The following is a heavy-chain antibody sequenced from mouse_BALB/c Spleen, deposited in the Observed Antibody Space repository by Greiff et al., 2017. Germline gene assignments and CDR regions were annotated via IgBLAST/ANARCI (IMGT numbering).Heavy chain of an antibody. V-gene: IGHV5-6-5*01. CDR2: ISSGGST. CDR1: GFTFSSYA. CDR3: ARGGYYGSRDYAMDY. J-gene: IGHJ4*01. D-gene: IGHD1-1*01. Sequence: EVKLVESGGGLVKPGGSLKLSCAASGFTFSSYAMSWVRQTPEKRLEWVASISSGGSTYYPDSVKGRFTISRDNARNILYLQMSSLRSEDTAMYYCARGGYYGSRDYAMDYWGQGTSVTVSS.